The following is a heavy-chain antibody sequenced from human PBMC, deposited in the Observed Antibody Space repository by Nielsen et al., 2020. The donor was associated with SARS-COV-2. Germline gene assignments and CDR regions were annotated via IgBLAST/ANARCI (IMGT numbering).Heavy chain of an antibody. CDR2: IYHSGRT. CDR1: GGSISSGGYS. D-gene: IGHD3-16*01. CDR3: ARGGRITFGGADDAFDI. V-gene: IGHV4-30-2*01. J-gene: IGHJ3*02. Sequence: SETLSLTCAASGGSISSGGYSWRWIRQPPGKGLEWIGYIYHSGRTYYNPSLKSRVTISVDRSKDQFSLKLSSVTAADTAVYYCARGGRITFGGADDAFDIWGQGTMATVSS.